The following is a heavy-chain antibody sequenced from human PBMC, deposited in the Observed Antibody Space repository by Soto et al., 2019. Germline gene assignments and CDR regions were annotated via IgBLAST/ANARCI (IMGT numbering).Heavy chain of an antibody. J-gene: IGHJ6*02. CDR2: ISYDGSNK. Sequence: RDSSGVAEATSGSYARHRVSKKTGKGLEWVAVISYDGSNKYYADSVKGRFTISRDNSKNTLYLQMNSLRAEDTAVYYCARDGGSGPTYYYYYGMDVWGQGTTVTVSS. V-gene: IGHV3-30-3*01. CDR3: ARDGGSGPTYYYYYGMDV. CDR1: EATSGSYA. D-gene: IGHD6-19*01.